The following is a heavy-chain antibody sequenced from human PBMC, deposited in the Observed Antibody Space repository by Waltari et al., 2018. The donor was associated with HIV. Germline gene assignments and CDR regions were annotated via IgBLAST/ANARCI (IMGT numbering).Heavy chain of an antibody. Sequence: QVQLQQWGAGLLKPSETLSLTCAVYGGSFSGYYWSWIRQPPGKGLEWIGEINHSGSTNYNPALRSRVTISVDTSKNQFSLKLSSVTAADTAVYYCARGDPVDIVVGPAALFGMDVWGQGTTVTVSS. CDR1: GGSFSGYY. D-gene: IGHD2-2*01. V-gene: IGHV4-34*01. CDR2: INHSGST. J-gene: IGHJ6*02. CDR3: ARGDPVDIVVGPAALFGMDV.